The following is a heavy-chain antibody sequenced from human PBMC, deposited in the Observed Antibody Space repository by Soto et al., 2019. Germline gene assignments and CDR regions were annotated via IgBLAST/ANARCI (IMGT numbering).Heavy chain of an antibody. V-gene: IGHV3-30*18. J-gene: IGHJ4*02. D-gene: IGHD3-22*01. Sequence: QVPLVESGGGVVQPGRSLRLSFAASGFTFSSYGMHWVRQAPGKGLEWVAVISNDGSNKYYADSVKGRFTISRDNSKNTLYLQMNSLRAEDTAVYYCAKEWVYDSSGWSFDYWGQGTLVTVSS. CDR2: ISNDGSNK. CDR1: GFTFSSYG. CDR3: AKEWVYDSSGWSFDY.